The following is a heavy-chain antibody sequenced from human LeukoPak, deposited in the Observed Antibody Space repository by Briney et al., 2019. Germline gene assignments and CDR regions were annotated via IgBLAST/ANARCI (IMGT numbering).Heavy chain of an antibody. CDR1: GGSISSYY. CDR3: ARVQATRISYYNDSSLDEFDP. D-gene: IGHD3-22*01. Sequence: SETLSLTCTVSGGSISSYYWSWIRQPPGKGLEWIGYIYYSGSTNYNPSLKSRVTISVDKSKNQFSLKLSSVTATDTAVYYCARVQATRISYYNDSSLDEFDPWGQGTLVTVSS. CDR2: IYYSGST. J-gene: IGHJ5*02. V-gene: IGHV4-59*01.